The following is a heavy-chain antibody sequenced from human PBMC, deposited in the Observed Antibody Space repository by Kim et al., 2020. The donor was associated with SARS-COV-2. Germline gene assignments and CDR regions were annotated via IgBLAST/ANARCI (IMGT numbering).Heavy chain of an antibody. V-gene: IGHV4-28*01. Sequence: SETLSLTCAVSGYSISSSNWWGWIRQPPGKGLEWIGYIYYSGSTYYNPSLKSRVTMSVDTSKNQFSLKLSSVTAVDTAVYYCARWTFSGSYYNGGAFDIWGQGTMVTVSS. CDR1: GYSISSSNW. J-gene: IGHJ3*02. CDR3: ARWTFSGSYYNGGAFDI. D-gene: IGHD3-10*01. CDR2: IYYSGST.